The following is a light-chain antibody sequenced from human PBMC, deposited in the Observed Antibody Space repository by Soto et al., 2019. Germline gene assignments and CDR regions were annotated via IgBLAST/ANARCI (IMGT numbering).Light chain of an antibody. CDR1: QSVSSN. Sequence: EIVMTQSPATLSVSPGERATLSCRASQSVSSNLAWYQQKLGQAPRLLIYGASTRATGIQARFSGSGSGTEFTLTISSLQSEDFAVYYCQQYNNWPPYTFGQGTKLEIK. V-gene: IGKV3-15*01. J-gene: IGKJ2*01. CDR2: GAS. CDR3: QQYNNWPPYT.